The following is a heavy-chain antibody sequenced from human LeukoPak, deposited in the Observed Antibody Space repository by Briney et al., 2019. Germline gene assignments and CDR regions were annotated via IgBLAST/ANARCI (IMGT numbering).Heavy chain of an antibody. J-gene: IGHJ5*02. Sequence: SETLSLTCAVYVGSFSGYYWSWIRQPPGKGLEWIGGINHSGSTNYNPSLKSRVTISVDRSKNQFSLKLSSVTAADTAVYYCATTRKVMGWFDPWGQGTLVTVSS. CDR2: INHSGST. D-gene: IGHD3-16*01. CDR3: ATTRKVMGWFDP. CDR1: VGSFSGYY. V-gene: IGHV4-34*01.